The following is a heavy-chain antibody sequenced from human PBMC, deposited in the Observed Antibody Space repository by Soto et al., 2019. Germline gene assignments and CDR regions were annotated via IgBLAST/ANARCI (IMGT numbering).Heavy chain of an antibody. CDR3: ARGGGAQAGYSSSWFDY. V-gene: IGHV5-51*01. CDR1: GYSFTSYW. J-gene: IGHJ4*02. D-gene: IGHD6-13*01. Sequence: GESLKISCKGSGYSFTSYWIGWVRQMPGKGLEWMGIIYPGDSDTRYSPSFQGQVTISADKSISAAYLQWSSLKASDPAEYYGARGGGAQAGYSSSWFDYWGQGTLVTVSS. CDR2: IYPGDSDT.